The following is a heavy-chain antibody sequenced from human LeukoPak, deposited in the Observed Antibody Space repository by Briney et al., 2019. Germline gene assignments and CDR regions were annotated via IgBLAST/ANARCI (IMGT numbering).Heavy chain of an antibody. D-gene: IGHD2-15*01. CDR1: GFTFSSYA. Sequence: PGRSLRLSCAASGFTFSSYAMHWVRQAPGKGLEWVAVISYDGSNKYYADSVKGRFTISRDNSKNTLYLQMNSLRAEDTAVYYCARSRYCSGGSCFDCWGQGTLVTVSS. V-gene: IGHV3-30*04. CDR2: ISYDGSNK. J-gene: IGHJ4*02. CDR3: ARSRYCSGGSCFDC.